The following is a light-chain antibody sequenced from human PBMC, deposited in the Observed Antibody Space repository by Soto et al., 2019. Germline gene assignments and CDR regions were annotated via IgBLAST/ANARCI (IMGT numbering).Light chain of an antibody. CDR1: SSDIGGYKY. V-gene: IGLV2-14*01. Sequence: QSALTQPASVSGSPGQSITISCTGSSSDIGGYKYVSWYQHHPGQAPKLMIYEVSNRPSGVSNRFSGSKSGHTASLTISGLQSEDEADYFCTSYTSSSTLDVFGTGTKLTVL. J-gene: IGLJ1*01. CDR2: EVS. CDR3: TSYTSSSTLDV.